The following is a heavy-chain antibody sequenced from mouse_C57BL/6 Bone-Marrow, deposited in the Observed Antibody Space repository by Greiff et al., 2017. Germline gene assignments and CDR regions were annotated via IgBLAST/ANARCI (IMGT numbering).Heavy chain of an antibody. CDR2: IYPRSGNT. CDR1: GYTFTSYG. V-gene: IGHV1-81*01. Sequence: VQLQQSGAELARPGASVKLSCKASGYTFTSYGISWVKQRTGQGLEWIGEIYPRSGNTYYNKKFKGKATLTAEKSSSTAYMELRSLTSEDSAVYFCARVDGYWGFAYWGQGTLVTVSA. J-gene: IGHJ3*01. CDR3: ARVDGYWGFAY. D-gene: IGHD2-3*01.